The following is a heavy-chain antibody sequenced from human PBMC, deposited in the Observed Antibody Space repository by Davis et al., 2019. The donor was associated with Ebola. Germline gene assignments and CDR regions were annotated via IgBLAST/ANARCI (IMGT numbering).Heavy chain of an antibody. CDR3: ARDWNYYGMDV. V-gene: IGHV3-33*08. Sequence: PGGSLRLSCAASGFTFSSYAMHWVRQAPGKGLEWVAVIWYDGSNKYYADSVKGRFTISRDNSKNTLYLQMNSLRAEDTAVYYCARDWNYYGMDVWGKGTTVTVSS. CDR1: GFTFSSYA. D-gene: IGHD1-1*01. CDR2: IWYDGSNK. J-gene: IGHJ6*04.